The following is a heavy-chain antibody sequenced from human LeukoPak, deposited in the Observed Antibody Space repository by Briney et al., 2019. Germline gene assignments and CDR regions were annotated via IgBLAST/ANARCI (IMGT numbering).Heavy chain of an antibody. J-gene: IGHJ4*02. V-gene: IGHV3-48*02. CDR1: GYTFSSDV. CDR2: ISSGSATI. CDR3: AREGGFDY. Sequence: GGCIRRTCPASGYTFSSDVMSWGRQAPGKGLEWVSYISSGSATIYYADSVRGRFTISRDNAKNSLYLQMNSLRDEDKAVYYCAREGGFDYWGQG. D-gene: IGHD3-16*01.